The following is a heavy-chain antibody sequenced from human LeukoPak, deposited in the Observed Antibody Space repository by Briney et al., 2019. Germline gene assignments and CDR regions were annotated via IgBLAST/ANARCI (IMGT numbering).Heavy chain of an antibody. CDR2: IYYSGST. J-gene: IGHJ4*02. V-gene: IGHV4-59*01. CDR1: GGSISSYY. CDR3: AISSHPARYYFDY. D-gene: IGHD6-6*01. Sequence: SETLSLTCTVSGGSISSYYWSWIRQPPAKGLDWIGYIYYSGSTNYNPSLKSRVTISVDTSKNQFSLKLSSVTAADTAVYYCAISSHPARYYFDYWGQGTLVTVSS.